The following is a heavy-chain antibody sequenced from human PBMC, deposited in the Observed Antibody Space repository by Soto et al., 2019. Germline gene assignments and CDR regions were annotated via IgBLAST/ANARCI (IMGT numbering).Heavy chain of an antibody. V-gene: IGHV3-7*04. J-gene: IGHJ4*02. CDR2: IKEEGREK. D-gene: IGHD2-2*01. CDR1: AFTFRNYW. CDR3: ARASSSTSGAIDY. Sequence: EVQLVESGGGLVQPGGSLRLSCAASAFTFRNYWMSWVRQAPGKGLECVAKIKEEGREKYYVDSVKGRFTISRDNAKNSVYLQMDSLTVEDTAMYYCARASSSTSGAIDYWGQGTLVTVSS.